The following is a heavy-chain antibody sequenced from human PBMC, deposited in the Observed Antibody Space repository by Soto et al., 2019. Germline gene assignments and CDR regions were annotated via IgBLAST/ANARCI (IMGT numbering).Heavy chain of an antibody. CDR2: ISYDGSNK. D-gene: IGHD3-9*01. CDR1: GFTFSSYA. V-gene: IGHV3-30-3*01. Sequence: PGGSLRLSCAASGFTFSSYAMHWVRQAPGKGLEWVEVISYDGSNKYYADSVKGRFTISRDNAKNSLYLQMNSLRAEDTAVYFCARVFYDILTGYPYGMDVWGQGTTVTVSS. J-gene: IGHJ6*02. CDR3: ARVFYDILTGYPYGMDV.